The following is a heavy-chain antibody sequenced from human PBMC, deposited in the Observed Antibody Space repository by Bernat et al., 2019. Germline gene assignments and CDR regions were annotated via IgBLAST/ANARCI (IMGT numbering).Heavy chain of an antibody. CDR1: GFTFSTST. V-gene: IGHV3-30-3*01. Sequence: QVQLVESGGGVVQPGTSLRLSCAASGFTFSTSTMHWVRQAPGKGLEWVAVISYDGSTKYYADSVKGRFNIARDKSKNTLQLQMNTLKREDTAVHYCARDREGSSFNPIYFDFRGQGTLVTVS. D-gene: IGHD6-6*01. CDR2: ISYDGSTK. CDR3: ARDREGSSFNPIYFDF. J-gene: IGHJ4*02.